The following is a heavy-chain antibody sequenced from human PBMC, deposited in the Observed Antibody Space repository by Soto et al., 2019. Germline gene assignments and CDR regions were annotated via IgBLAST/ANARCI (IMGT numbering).Heavy chain of an antibody. V-gene: IGHV1-18*01. D-gene: IGHD3-22*01. Sequence: QVQLVQSGAEVKKPGASVKVSCKASGYTFTSYGISWVRQAPGQGLEWMGWISAYNGNTNYAQKLQGRVTMTTDTAXSXXYMELRSLRSDDTAVYYCARDGDDDSSGYRSDFDYWGQGTLVTVSS. CDR2: ISAYNGNT. J-gene: IGHJ4*02. CDR1: GYTFTSYG. CDR3: ARDGDDDSSGYRSDFDY.